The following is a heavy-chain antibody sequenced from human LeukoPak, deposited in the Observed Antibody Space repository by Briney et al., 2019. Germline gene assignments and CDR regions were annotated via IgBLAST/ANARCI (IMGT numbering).Heavy chain of an antibody. J-gene: IGHJ4*02. CDR1: GFSFSSYA. CDR2: ISGSADST. Sequence: PGGSLRLSCAASGFSFSSYAMSWVRQAPGKGLDWVSGISGSADSTYYADSVKGRFTISRDSSKNTLYLQMNSLRAEDTAVYYCARAAYSSSSSNCDYWGQGTLVTVSS. CDR3: ARAAYSSSSSNCDY. V-gene: IGHV3-23*01. D-gene: IGHD6-6*01.